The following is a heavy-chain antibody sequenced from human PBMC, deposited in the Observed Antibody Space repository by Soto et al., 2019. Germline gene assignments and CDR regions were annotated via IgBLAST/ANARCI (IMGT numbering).Heavy chain of an antibody. D-gene: IGHD3-10*01. J-gene: IGHJ6*02. CDR3: ARVCRAYYYGSGSYLSGMDV. Sequence: GGALSLSCSASGFTFSSYSMNWVRPAPGKGLEWVSSISSSSSYIYYADSVKGRFTISRDNAKNSLYLQMNSLRAEDTAVYYCARVCRAYYYGSGSYLSGMDVWGQGTTVTVSS. V-gene: IGHV3-21*01. CDR2: ISSSSSYI. CDR1: GFTFSSYS.